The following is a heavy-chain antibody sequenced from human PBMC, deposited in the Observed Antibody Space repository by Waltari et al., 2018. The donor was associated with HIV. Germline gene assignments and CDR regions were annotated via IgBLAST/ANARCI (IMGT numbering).Heavy chain of an antibody. D-gene: IGHD6-19*01. CDR1: GGSISSYY. CDR3: AREGWGYYYYGMDV. J-gene: IGHJ6*02. Sequence: QVPLQESGTGLVKPSETLSLTGTVSGGSISSYYWSCSRQPAGKGLEWIGRIYTSRSTNYNPSLKSRVTMSVDTSKNQFSLKLSAVTAADTAVYYCAREGWGYYYYGMDVWGQGTTVTVSS. V-gene: IGHV4-4*07. CDR2: IYTSRST.